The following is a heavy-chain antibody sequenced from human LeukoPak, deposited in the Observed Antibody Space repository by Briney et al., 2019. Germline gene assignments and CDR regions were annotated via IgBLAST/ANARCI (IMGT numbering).Heavy chain of an antibody. CDR2: ISGSGGST. J-gene: IGHJ4*02. Sequence: GGSLRLSCAASGFTFSSYAMSWVRQAPGKGLEWVSAISGSGGSTYYADSVKGRFTISRDNSKNTLYLQMNSLRAEDTAVNYCAKDRSDYVWGSYRAFDYWGQGTLVTVSS. V-gene: IGHV3-23*01. D-gene: IGHD3-16*02. CDR3: AKDRSDYVWGSYRAFDY. CDR1: GFTFSSYA.